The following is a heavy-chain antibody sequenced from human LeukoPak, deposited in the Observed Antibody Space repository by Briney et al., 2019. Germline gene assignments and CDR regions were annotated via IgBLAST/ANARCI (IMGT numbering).Heavy chain of an antibody. Sequence: SETLSLTCTVSGASISSGNYFWSWVRQPAGKGLEWIGRVDASGSTNYNPSLKSRLSISVDTSKDQFSLKLRSVTAADTAIYYCARESGHMLITANWLDSWGQGTLVTVSS. D-gene: IGHD3-16*01. CDR3: ARESGHMLITANWLDS. CDR2: VDASGST. J-gene: IGHJ5*01. CDR1: GASISSGNYF. V-gene: IGHV4-61*02.